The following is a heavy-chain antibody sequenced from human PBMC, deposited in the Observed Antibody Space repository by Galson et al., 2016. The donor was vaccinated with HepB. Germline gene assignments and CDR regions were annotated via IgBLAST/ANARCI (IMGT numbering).Heavy chain of an antibody. V-gene: IGHV3-73*01. CDR1: GFIFSGSV. CDR2: IRSKTHSSAT. CDR3: SSRDFTHYGVDY. J-gene: IGHJ4*02. D-gene: IGHD3-16*01. Sequence: SLRLSCAGSGFIFSGSVMHWVRHTSGKGLEWVGRIRSKTHSSATAYATSVEGRFTISRDDSKNTTYLLMDSLKTEDTAVYYCSSRDFTHYGVDYWGLGTLVIVSS.